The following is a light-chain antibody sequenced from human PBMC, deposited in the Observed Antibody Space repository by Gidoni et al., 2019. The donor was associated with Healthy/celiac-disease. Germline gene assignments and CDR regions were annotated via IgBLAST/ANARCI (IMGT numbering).Light chain of an antibody. V-gene: IGKV1-33*01. CDR1: QDISNY. J-gene: IGKJ4*01. CDR3: QQYDNLLT. CDR2: DAY. Sequence: DIQITPSPSSLSASVGDRVTITCQESQDISNYLNWYQEKPGKAPKLLIYDAYNLETGVPSRFSGSGCGTDFTFTISSLQHEDIATYYCQQYDNLLTFGGXTKVEIK.